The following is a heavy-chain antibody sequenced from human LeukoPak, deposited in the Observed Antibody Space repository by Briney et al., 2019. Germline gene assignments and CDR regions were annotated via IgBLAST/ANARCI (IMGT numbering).Heavy chain of an antibody. CDR1: GYSISSGYY. D-gene: IGHD6-19*01. Sequence: PSETLSLTYTVAGYSISSGYYWGWIRQRPGQGLEWIGSIYHSGSTYYNPSLKSRVTISVDTSKNQFSLKLSSVTAADTAVYYCASGQQWLVRSGAFHIWGQGTMVTVSS. J-gene: IGHJ3*02. CDR3: ASGQQWLVRSGAFHI. V-gene: IGHV4-38-2*02. CDR2: IYHSGST.